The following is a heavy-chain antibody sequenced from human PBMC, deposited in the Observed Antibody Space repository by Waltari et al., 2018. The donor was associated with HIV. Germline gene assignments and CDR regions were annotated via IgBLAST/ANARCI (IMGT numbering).Heavy chain of an antibody. V-gene: IGHV4-34*01. Sequence: QVQLQQWGAGLLKPSETLSLTCAVYGGSFSGSYWSRIRQPPGTGLEWIGEINHSGSTNYNPSLKSRVTISVDTSKNQFSLKLSSVTAADTAVYYCARGRDSSSSAFYYYYGIDVWGQGTTVTVSS. D-gene: IGHD6-6*01. CDR3: ARGRDSSSSAFYYYYGIDV. CDR1: GGSFSGSY. CDR2: INHSGST. J-gene: IGHJ6*02.